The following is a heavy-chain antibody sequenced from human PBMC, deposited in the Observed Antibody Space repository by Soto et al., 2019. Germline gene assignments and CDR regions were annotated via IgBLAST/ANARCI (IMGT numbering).Heavy chain of an antibody. CDR1: GGTFSSNA. CDR2: IIPIFGTA. CDR3: ARELRFLAKRGEYYYGMDV. V-gene: IGHV1-69*13. Sequence: GASVKVSCKASGGTFSSNAISWVRQAPGQGLEWMGGIIPIFGTANYAQKFQGRVTITADESTSTAYMELSSLRSEDTAVYYCARELRFLAKRGEYYYGMDVWGQGTTVTVSS. D-gene: IGHD3-3*01. J-gene: IGHJ6*02.